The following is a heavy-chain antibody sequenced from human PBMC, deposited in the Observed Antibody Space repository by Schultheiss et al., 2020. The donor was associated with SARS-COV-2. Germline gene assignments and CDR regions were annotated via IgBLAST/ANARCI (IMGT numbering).Heavy chain of an antibody. CDR3: ARGHYGDYSLITNYFYGMDV. CDR2: ISYDGFKK. Sequence: GGSLRLSCAASGFTFSSYAMHWVRQAPGKGLEWVAVISYDGFKKYYADSVKGRFTISRDNSNNTLYLHMNSLRAEDTAVYYCARGHYGDYSLITNYFYGMDVWGQGTTVTVSS. CDR1: GFTFSSYA. V-gene: IGHV3-30-3*01. J-gene: IGHJ6*02. D-gene: IGHD4-17*01.